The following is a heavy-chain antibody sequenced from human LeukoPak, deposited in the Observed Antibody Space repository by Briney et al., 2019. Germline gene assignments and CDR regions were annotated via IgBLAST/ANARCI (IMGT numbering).Heavy chain of an antibody. CDR3: ARRILSGWYMGAFDI. J-gene: IGHJ3*02. D-gene: IGHD6-19*01. CDR2: IYYSGST. Sequence: SETLSLTCTVSGGSISSSSYYWGWIRQPPGKGLEWIGSIYYSGSTYYNPSLKSRVTISVDTSKNQFSLKLSSVTAADTAVYYCARRILSGWYMGAFDIWGQGTMVTVSS. V-gene: IGHV4-39*01. CDR1: GGSISSSSYY.